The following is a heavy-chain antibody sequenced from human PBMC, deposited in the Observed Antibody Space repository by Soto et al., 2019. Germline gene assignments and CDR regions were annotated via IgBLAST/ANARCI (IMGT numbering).Heavy chain of an antibody. V-gene: IGHV3-21*01. CDR3: ARGGGPDAFDI. CDR2: ISSSSSYI. CDR1: GFTFSSYS. Sequence: SLRLSCAASGFTFSSYSMNWVRQAPGKGLEWVSSISSSSSYIYYADSVKGRFTISRDNAKNSLYLQMNSLRAEDTAVYYCARGGGPDAFDIWGQGTMVTVSS. J-gene: IGHJ3*02.